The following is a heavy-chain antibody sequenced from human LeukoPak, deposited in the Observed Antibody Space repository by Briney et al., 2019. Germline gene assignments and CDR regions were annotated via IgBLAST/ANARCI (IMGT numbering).Heavy chain of an antibody. V-gene: IGHV3-21*01. CDR3: ARAYRLLDV. D-gene: IGHD3-16*02. Sequence: GGSLRLSCEASGFTFNTYSMNWARQAPGKGLEWVSSIDSSGGYMFYADSVKGRFIISRDNAKNSLYLQMNSLRAEDTAVYYCARAYRLLDVWGTGTTVTVSS. J-gene: IGHJ6*04. CDR1: GFTFNTYS. CDR2: IDSSGGYM.